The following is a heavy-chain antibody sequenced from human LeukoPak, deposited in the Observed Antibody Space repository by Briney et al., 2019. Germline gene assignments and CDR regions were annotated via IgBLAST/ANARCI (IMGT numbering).Heavy chain of an antibody. CDR3: AKVYYSSSWYHLGH. V-gene: IGHV3-23*01. D-gene: IGHD6-13*01. Sequence: GGSLRLSCAASGFTFDSYAMSWVRQAPGKGLEWVSGISGSGGSTYYADYVKGRFTISRDNSKNTLHLQMNSVRAEDTAIYYCAKVYYSSSWYHLGHWGQGTLVTVSS. CDR1: GFTFDSYA. CDR2: ISGSGGST. J-gene: IGHJ4*02.